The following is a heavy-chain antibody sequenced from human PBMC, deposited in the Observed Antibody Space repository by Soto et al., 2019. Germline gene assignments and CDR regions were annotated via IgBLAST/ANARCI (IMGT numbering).Heavy chain of an antibody. D-gene: IGHD3-10*01. Sequence: QVQLQQWGAGLLKPSETLSLTCAVYGGSFSGYYWSWIRQPPGKGLEWIGEINHSGSTNYSPSLKSRITISVDTSKNQFSLKLCFVTAPDTAVYYCARARGYGSGSYYGYWGQGTLVTVSS. CDR2: INHSGST. J-gene: IGHJ4*02. V-gene: IGHV4-34*01. CDR3: ARARGYGSGSYYGY. CDR1: GGSFSGYY.